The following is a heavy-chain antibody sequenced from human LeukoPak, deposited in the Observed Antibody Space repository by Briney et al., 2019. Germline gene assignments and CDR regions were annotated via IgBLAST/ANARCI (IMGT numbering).Heavy chain of an antibody. Sequence: SETLSLTCTVSGGSISSHYWSWIRQPPGKGLEWIGYIYYSGSTNYNPSLKSRVTISVDTSKNQFSLKLSSVTAADTAAYYCARSPNILTGRYYFDYWGQGTLVTVSS. CDR1: GGSISSHY. CDR2: IYYSGST. CDR3: ARSPNILTGRYYFDY. D-gene: IGHD3-9*01. V-gene: IGHV4-59*11. J-gene: IGHJ4*02.